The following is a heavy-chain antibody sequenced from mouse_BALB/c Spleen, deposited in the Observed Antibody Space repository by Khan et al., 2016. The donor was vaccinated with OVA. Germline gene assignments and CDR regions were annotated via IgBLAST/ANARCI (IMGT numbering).Heavy chain of an antibody. V-gene: IGHV9-3-1*01. Sequence: QIQLVQSGPELKKPGETVKISCKASGYTFTSYGMNWVKQSPGKALKWMGWINTYTGEPTYADDFKGRFAFSLETSSSTAYLQVNNLKNEDTATDFRAKPPYFSYTLDHWGQGTSVTVSS. J-gene: IGHJ4*01. CDR2: INTYTGEP. CDR3: AKPPYFSYTLDH. CDR1: GYTFTSYG. D-gene: IGHD2-10*01.